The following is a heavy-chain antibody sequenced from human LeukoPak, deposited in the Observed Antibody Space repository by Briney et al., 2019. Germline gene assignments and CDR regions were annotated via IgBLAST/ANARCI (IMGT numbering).Heavy chain of an antibody. J-gene: IGHJ4*02. CDR1: GGSISTYY. CDR2: IYYSGST. V-gene: IGHV4-59*01. CDR3: ARGFAYYDFWSGYFPFDY. D-gene: IGHD3-3*01. Sequence: PSETLSLTCTVSGGSISTYYWSWFRQSPGKGLEWIGNIYYSGSTIYNPSLKSRVTISVDTSKNQFSLKLSSVTAADTAVYYCARGFAYYDFWSGYFPFDYWGQGTLVTVSS.